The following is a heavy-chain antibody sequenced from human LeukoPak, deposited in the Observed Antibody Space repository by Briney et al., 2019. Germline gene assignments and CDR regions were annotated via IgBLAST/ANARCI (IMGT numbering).Heavy chain of an antibody. CDR1: GFTFSSYS. Sequence: KVGGSLRLSCAASGFTFSSYSMNWVRQAPGKGLEWVSSISYTGTYIYYADSVKGRFTISRDNAQNSLYLQMNSLRAEDTAIYYCVRDRGTYRPIDYWGQGTLVTVSS. J-gene: IGHJ4*02. V-gene: IGHV3-21*04. D-gene: IGHD1-26*01. CDR3: VRDRGTYRPIDY. CDR2: ISYTGTYI.